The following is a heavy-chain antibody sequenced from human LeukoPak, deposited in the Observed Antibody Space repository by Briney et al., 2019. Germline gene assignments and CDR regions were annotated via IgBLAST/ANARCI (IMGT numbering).Heavy chain of an antibody. CDR2: IDRDGTIM. Sequence: TGGSLRLSCVAAGFTLRSYWMNWVRQGPGKALLWVARIDRDGTIMTHADSVEGRFAISRDNAQNTVYLQMNDLRDEDTATYYCVRDLGDYWGQGTLVTVSS. CDR1: GFTLRSYW. CDR3: VRDLGDY. V-gene: IGHV3-74*03. J-gene: IGHJ4*02.